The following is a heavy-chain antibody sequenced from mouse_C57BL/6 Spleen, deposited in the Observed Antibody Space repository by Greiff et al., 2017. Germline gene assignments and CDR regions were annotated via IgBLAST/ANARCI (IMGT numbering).Heavy chain of an antibody. J-gene: IGHJ3*01. CDR3: ARYVYYSNYVSGFAY. Sequence: VQLQQSGAELMKPGASVKLSCKATGYTFTGYWIEWVKQRPGHGLEWIGAILPGSGSTNYNEKFKGKATFTADTSSNTAYMQLSSLTTEDSAFYYCARYVYYSNYVSGFAYWGQGTLVTVAA. CDR2: ILPGSGST. D-gene: IGHD2-5*01. CDR1: GYTFTGYW. V-gene: IGHV1-9*01.